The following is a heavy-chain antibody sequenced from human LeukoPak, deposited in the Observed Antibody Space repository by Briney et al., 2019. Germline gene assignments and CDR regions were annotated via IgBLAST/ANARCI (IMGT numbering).Heavy chain of an antibody. D-gene: IGHD2-2*01. CDR2: ISKSSDRI. J-gene: IGHJ4*02. Sequence: SGGSLRLSCAASGFTFSSYSMNWVRQAPGKGLEWVSYISKSSDRIYHADSVKGRFTISRDNAKNSLYLQMDSLRAEDTAVYYCTRDLLNDEGSSYFFDQWGQGTLVTVSS. CDR3: TRDLLNDEGSSYFFDQ. CDR1: GFTFSSYS. V-gene: IGHV3-48*04.